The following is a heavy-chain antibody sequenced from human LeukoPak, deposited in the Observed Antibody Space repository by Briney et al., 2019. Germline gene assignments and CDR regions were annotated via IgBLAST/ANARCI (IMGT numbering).Heavy chain of an antibody. CDR2: INHSGST. CDR3: ARGSIRYFALSYFDY. J-gene: IGHJ4*02. D-gene: IGHD3-9*01. CDR1: GGSVSSGSYY. V-gene: IGHV4-39*07. Sequence: SETLSLTCTVSGGSVSSGSYYWSWIRQPPGKGLEWIGEINHSGSTNYNPSLKSRVTISVDTSKNQFSLKLSSVTAADTAVYYCARGSIRYFALSYFDYWGQGTLVTVSS.